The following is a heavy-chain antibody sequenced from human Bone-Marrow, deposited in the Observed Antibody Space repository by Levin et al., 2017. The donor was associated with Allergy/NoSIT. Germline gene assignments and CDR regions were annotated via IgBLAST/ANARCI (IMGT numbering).Heavy chain of an antibody. V-gene: IGHV3-11*01. D-gene: IGHD3-3*01. Sequence: GGSLRLSCTTSGFTFSDHYMAWIRQAPGKAPEWLSYISSSGGVISYADSVKGRFTISRDNSKKSLFLLMTRLRVDDSALYYCARDSADFLANSKLFDLPTLEFWGQGTLVTVSS. J-gene: IGHJ4*02. CDR1: GFTFSDHY. CDR2: ISSSGGVI. CDR3: ARDSADFLANSKLFDLPTLEF.